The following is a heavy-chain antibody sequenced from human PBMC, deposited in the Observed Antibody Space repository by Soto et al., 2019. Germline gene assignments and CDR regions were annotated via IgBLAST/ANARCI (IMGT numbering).Heavy chain of an antibody. J-gene: IGHJ4*02. CDR1: GFTFSSYG. Sequence: HPGGSLRLSCAASGFTFSSYGMHWVRQAPGKGLEWVAVISYDGSNKYYADSVKGRFTISRDNSKNTLYLQMNSLRAEDTAVYYCAKEVNPGYYFDYWGQGTLVTVSS. V-gene: IGHV3-30*18. CDR3: AKEVNPGYYFDY. CDR2: ISYDGSNK. D-gene: IGHD4-4*01.